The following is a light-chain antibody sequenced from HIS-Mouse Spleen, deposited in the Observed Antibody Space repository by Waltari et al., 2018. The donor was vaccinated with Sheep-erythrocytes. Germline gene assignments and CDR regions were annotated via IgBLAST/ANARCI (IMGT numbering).Light chain of an antibody. CDR3: CSYAGSSTPWV. Sequence: QSALTQPASVSGSPGQSITISCTGTSRDVGSYNLVPWYQQHPGKAPKPMIYEGSKRPSGVSNRFSGSKSGNTASLTISGLQAEDEADYYCCSYAGSSTPWVFGGGTKLTVL. CDR1: SRDVGSYNL. V-gene: IGLV2-23*01. J-gene: IGLJ3*02. CDR2: EGS.